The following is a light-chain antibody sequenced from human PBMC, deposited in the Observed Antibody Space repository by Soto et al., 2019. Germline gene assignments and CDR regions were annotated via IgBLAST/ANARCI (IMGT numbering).Light chain of an antibody. CDR3: QQHNSCRRT. Sequence: DIQLTQSPSTLSSSVGDRVTITCRASQSISSCLAWYQQKPGKAPRLLIYEASSWEIGVPARFSGSGSGTEFTLTISSLQPEDFAVYYCQQHNSCRRTFGQGTRLEIK. CDR2: EAS. CDR1: QSISSC. V-gene: IGKV1-5*01. J-gene: IGKJ5*01.